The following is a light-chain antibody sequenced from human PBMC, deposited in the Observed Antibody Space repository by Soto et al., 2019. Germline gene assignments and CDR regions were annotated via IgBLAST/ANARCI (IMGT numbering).Light chain of an antibody. Sequence: AIQLTQSPSSLSASVGDRVTITCRASQGISSALAWYQQKPGKAPKLLIYDASSLESGVPSRFSGSGSGTEFTLTINSLQPDDFATYYCQQYHIYSGTFGQGTKVDIK. V-gene: IGKV1-13*02. CDR2: DAS. J-gene: IGKJ1*01. CDR3: QQYHIYSGT. CDR1: QGISSA.